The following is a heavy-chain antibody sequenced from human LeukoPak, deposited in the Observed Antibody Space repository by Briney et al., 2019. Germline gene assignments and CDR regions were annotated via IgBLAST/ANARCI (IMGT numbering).Heavy chain of an antibody. CDR3: ASVDIVVVPAARGSSSWNY. CDR1: GGSISSGDYY. J-gene: IGHJ4*02. CDR2: IYYSGST. Sequence: PSQTLSLTCTVSGGSISSGDYYWSWILQPPGKGLEWIGYIYYSGSTYYNPSLKSRFTISVDTSKNQFSLKLSSVTAADTAVYYCASVDIVVVPAARGSSSWNYWGQGTLVTVSS. V-gene: IGHV4-30-4*01. D-gene: IGHD2-2*03.